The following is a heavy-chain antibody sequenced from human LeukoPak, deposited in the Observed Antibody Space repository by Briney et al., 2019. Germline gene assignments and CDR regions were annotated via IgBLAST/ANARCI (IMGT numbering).Heavy chain of an antibody. J-gene: IGHJ4*02. V-gene: IGHV1-2*02. Sequence: ASVKVSCKASGYTFTGYYMHWVRQAPGQGLEWMGWINPNSGGTNYAQKFQGRVTTTRDTSISTAYMELSRLRSDDTAVYYCARDMIEYSYGNTYFDYWGQGTLVTVSS. CDR3: ARDMIEYSYGNTYFDY. CDR2: INPNSGGT. CDR1: GYTFTGYY. D-gene: IGHD5-18*01.